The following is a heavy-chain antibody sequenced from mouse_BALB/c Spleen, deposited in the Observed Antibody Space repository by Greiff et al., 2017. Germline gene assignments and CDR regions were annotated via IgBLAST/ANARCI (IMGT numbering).Heavy chain of an antibody. CDR1: GYSITSDYA. V-gene: IGHV3-2*02. D-gene: IGHD2-4*01. CDR3: ARKGGLRGYYAMDY. Sequence: EVKLQESGPGLVKPSQSLSLTCTVTGYSITSDYAWNWIRQFPGNKLEWMGYISYSGSTSYNPSLKSRISITRDTSKNQFFLQLNSVTTEDTATYYCARKGGLRGYYAMDYWGQGTSVTVSS. CDR2: ISYSGST. J-gene: IGHJ4*01.